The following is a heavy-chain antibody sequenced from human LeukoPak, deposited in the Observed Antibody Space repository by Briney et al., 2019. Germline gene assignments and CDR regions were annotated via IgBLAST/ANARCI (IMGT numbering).Heavy chain of an antibody. D-gene: IGHD3-22*01. CDR2: IYTSGNT. CDR1: GGSISSGSYY. CDR3: ARGGTYYYDSSGSPKPFDP. Sequence: PSETLSLTCTVCGGSISSGSYYWRWIRQPAGRGLEWIERIYTSGNTNYNPSLKSRVTISVDTSNNQFALKLSSVTAADTAVYYCARGGTYYYDSSGSPKPFDPWGQGTLVTVSS. J-gene: IGHJ5*02. V-gene: IGHV4-61*02.